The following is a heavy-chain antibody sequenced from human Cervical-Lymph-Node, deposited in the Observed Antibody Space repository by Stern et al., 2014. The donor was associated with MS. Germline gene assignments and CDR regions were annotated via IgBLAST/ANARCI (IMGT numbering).Heavy chain of an antibody. CDR1: GYSFTSYW. CDR3: ARRPYSSSPLRFDY. D-gene: IGHD6-13*01. Sequence: EVQLVESGAEVKKPGESLKISCKGSGYSFTSYWIGWVRQTPGQGLEWMGLLYPGDAYTTYSPAFQGKVTISPDKSIITTYMQWSSLKASDTAMYYCARRPYSSSPLRFDYWGQGTLVTVSS. V-gene: IGHV5-51*01. J-gene: IGHJ4*02. CDR2: LYPGDAYT.